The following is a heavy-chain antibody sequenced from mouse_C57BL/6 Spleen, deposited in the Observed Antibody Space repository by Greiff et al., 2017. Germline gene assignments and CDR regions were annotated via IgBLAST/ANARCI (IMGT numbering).Heavy chain of an antibody. V-gene: IGHV1-9*01. Sequence: VQLQQSGAELMKPGASVKLSCKATGYTFTGYWIEWVKQRPGHGLEWIGEIIPSSGSTNYNQKFKGKATFTADTSSNTAYMQLSSLTTEDSAVYYCARGVSFTAEYLGDWGQGTTLTVSS. CDR1: GYTFTGYW. J-gene: IGHJ2*01. CDR3: ARGVSFTAEYLGD. D-gene: IGHD1-1*01. CDR2: IIPSSGST.